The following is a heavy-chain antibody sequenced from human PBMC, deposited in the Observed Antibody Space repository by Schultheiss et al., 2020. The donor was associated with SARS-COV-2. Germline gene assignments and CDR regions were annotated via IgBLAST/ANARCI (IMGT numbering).Heavy chain of an antibody. CDR2: ISGSGGST. J-gene: IGHJ4*02. CDR3: AKGPSTGYSSGWYNYFDY. V-gene: IGHV3-23*01. D-gene: IGHD6-19*01. CDR1: GFTFSSYA. Sequence: GESLKISCATSGFTFSSYAMSWVRQAPGKGLEWVATISGSGGSTYYADSVKGRFTISRDNSKNTLYLQMNSLRAEDTAVYYCAKGPSTGYSSGWYNYFDYWGQGTLVTVSS.